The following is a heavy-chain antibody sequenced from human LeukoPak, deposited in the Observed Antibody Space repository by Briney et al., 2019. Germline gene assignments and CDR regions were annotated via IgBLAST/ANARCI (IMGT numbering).Heavy chain of an antibody. J-gene: IGHJ4*02. V-gene: IGHV1-2*02. D-gene: IGHD6-19*01. Sequence: ASVKVSCKASGYTFTGYYMHWVRQAPGQGLEWMEWINPNSGGTNYAQKFQGRVTMTRDTSISTAYMELSRLRSDDTAVYYCAREGYSSGNFDYWGQGTLVTVSS. CDR3: AREGYSSGNFDY. CDR1: GYTFTGYY. CDR2: INPNSGGT.